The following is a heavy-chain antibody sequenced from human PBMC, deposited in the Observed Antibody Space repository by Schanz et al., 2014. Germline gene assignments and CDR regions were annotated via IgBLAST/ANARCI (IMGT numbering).Heavy chain of an antibody. D-gene: IGHD3-10*01. Sequence: QVQLVQSGAEVKKPGASVKVSCKASGYRFIGYYVHWVRQAPGQGLEWMGMINPSGGSTTYAQKFRGAVTLTTDTSTDTAYLELTSLRSEDTAVYYCARGSPENMIRGELDYWGQGTLXTVSS. CDR3: ARGSPENMIRGELDY. J-gene: IGHJ4*02. CDR1: GYRFIGYY. V-gene: IGHV1-46*03. CDR2: INPSGGST.